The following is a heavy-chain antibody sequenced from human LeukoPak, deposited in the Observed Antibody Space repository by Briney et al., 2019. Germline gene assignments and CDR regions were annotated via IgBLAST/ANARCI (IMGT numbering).Heavy chain of an antibody. CDR1: GATLNLGHA. J-gene: IGHJ5*02. V-gene: IGHV1-69*04. CDR2: TIPFIEAV. Sequence: ASVKISCKAFGATLNLGHAFIWARQAPGQGLQWMGRTIPFIEAVTYAQSFQGRVSFTADKTTSTLYMDLTSLRPDDTAIYYCSPCGHAYDWFGPWGQGTLVTVSS. CDR3: SPCGHAYDWFGP. D-gene: IGHD5-12*01.